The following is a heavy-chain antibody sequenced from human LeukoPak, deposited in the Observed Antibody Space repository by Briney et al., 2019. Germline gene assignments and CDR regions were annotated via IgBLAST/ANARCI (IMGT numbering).Heavy chain of an antibody. V-gene: IGHV3-74*01. J-gene: IGHJ3*01. Sequence: GGSLRLSCAASGFTCSNYWMHWVRQAPGKGLVWVSRINSDGSSTNYADSVKGRFTISRDNAKNTLSLQMNSLRAEDTAVYYCAREGLVCIRTSCYLAAFDLWGQGTVVTVSS. CDR1: GFTCSNYW. CDR2: INSDGSST. CDR3: AREGLVCIRTSCYLAAFDL. D-gene: IGHD2-2*01.